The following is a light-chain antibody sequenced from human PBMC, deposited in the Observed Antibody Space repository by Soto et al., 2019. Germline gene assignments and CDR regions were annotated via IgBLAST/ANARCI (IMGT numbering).Light chain of an antibody. V-gene: IGKV3-20*01. Sequence: EIVLTQSPGTLSLSPGERATLSCRASQSVSSSYLAWYQQKPGQAPRLLIYGASSRATGIPDRFSGSGSGTDFTLTISRLEPEDFAVYYCQQYGSSPITFGQGTLWRL. CDR2: GAS. CDR1: QSVSSSY. CDR3: QQYGSSPIT. J-gene: IGKJ5*01.